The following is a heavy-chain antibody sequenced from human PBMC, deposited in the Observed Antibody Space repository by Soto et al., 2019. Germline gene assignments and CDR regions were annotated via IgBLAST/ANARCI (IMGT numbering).Heavy chain of an antibody. CDR2: ISYDGSNK. J-gene: IGHJ4*02. D-gene: IGHD3-22*01. Sequence: VQLVESGGGVVQPGRSLRLSCAASGFTFSSYGMHWVRQAPGKGLEWVAVISYDGSNKYYADSVKGRFTISRDNSKNTLYLQMNSLRAEDTAVYYCAKDLYYYDSSGSFDYWGQGTLVTVSS. V-gene: IGHV3-30*18. CDR3: AKDLYYYDSSGSFDY. CDR1: GFTFSSYG.